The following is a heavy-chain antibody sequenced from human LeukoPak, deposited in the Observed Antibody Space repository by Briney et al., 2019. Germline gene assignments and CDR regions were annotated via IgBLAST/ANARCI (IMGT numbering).Heavy chain of an antibody. CDR3: AKSPGIGTYGDRSTAVDY. J-gene: IGHJ4*02. Sequence: HSGGSLRLSCSASGFSFSYYGFHWVRQAPGKGLEWVALISYDGTNKYYADSVKGRFTISRDNSKNTLFLQMNSLRAEDTAVYYCAKSPGIGTYGDRSTAVDYWGQGTLATVSS. D-gene: IGHD4-17*01. V-gene: IGHV3-30*18. CDR2: ISYDGTNK. CDR1: GFSFSYYG.